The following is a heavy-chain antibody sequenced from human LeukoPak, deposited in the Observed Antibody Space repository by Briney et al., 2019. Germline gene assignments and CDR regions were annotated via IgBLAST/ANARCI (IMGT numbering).Heavy chain of an antibody. CDR3: AKDIRS. D-gene: IGHD3-3*02. CDR1: GFTFRTYG. CDR2: IWVNGINK. V-gene: IGHV3-33*06. Sequence: GGSLRLSCAASGFTFRTYGMHWVRQAPGKGLEWVTVIWVNGINKYYSDSVRGRFTISRDNSKNTLYLEMNSLRAEDTAVYYCAKDIRSWGQGTLVTVSS. J-gene: IGHJ5*02.